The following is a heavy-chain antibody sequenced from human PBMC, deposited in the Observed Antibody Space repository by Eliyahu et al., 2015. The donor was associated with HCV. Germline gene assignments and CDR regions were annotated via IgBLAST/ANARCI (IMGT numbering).Heavy chain of an antibody. J-gene: IGHJ5*02. Sequence: QVQLQESGPRLVKTSETLSLTCTVSGGSVSSINDYWSWIRQPPGKGLEWIGYIYYNGSTNSNPSLKSRVTISVDTSKNQFSLKLSSVTAADTAVYYCARVDYDPLHWFAPWGQGTLVTVSS. CDR1: GGSVSSINDY. D-gene: IGHD3-3*01. V-gene: IGHV4-61*01. CDR2: IYYNGST. CDR3: ARVDYDPLHWFAP.